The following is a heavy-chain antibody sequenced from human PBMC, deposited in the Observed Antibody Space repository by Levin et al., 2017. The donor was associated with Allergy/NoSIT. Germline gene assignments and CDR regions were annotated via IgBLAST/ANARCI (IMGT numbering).Heavy chain of an antibody. J-gene: IGHJ4*02. CDR1: GYTFTSYD. Sequence: GESLKISCKASGYTFTSYDINWVRQATGQGLEWMGWMNPNSGNTGYAQKFQGRVTMTRNTSISTAYMELSSLRSEDTAVYYCARVDRGLGGYSYGIDDWGQGTLVTVSS. D-gene: IGHD5-18*01. V-gene: IGHV1-8*01. CDR2: MNPNSGNT. CDR3: ARVDRGLGGYSYGIDD.